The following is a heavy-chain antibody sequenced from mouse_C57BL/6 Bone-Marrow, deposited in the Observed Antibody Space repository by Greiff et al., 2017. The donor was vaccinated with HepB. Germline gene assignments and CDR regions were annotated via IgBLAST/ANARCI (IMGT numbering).Heavy chain of an antibody. Sequence: EVKLVASGGGLVKPGGSLKLSCAASGFTFSDYGMHWVRQAPEKGLEWVAYISSGSSTIYYADTVKGRFTISRDNAKNTLFLQMTSLRSEDTAMYYCATNWRGYYAMDYWGQGTSVTVSS. CDR2: ISSGSSTI. CDR3: ATNWRGYYAMDY. V-gene: IGHV5-17*01. CDR1: GFTFSDYG. J-gene: IGHJ4*01. D-gene: IGHD4-1*02.